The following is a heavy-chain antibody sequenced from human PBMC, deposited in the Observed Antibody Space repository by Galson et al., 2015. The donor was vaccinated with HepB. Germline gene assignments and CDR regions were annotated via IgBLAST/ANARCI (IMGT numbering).Heavy chain of an antibody. CDR3: ARHCSGGSCQQWFDP. D-gene: IGHD2-15*01. Sequence: QSGAEVKKPGESLRISCKGSGYSFTSYWISWVRQMPGKGLEWMGRIDPSDSYTNYSPSFQGHVTISADKSISTAYLQWSSLKASDTAMYYCARHCSGGSCQQWFDPWGQGTLVTVSS. J-gene: IGHJ5*02. V-gene: IGHV5-10-1*01. CDR1: GYSFTSYW. CDR2: IDPSDSYT.